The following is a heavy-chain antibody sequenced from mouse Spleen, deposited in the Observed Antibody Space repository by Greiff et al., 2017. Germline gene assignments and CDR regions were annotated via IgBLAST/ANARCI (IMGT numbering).Heavy chain of an antibody. CDR2: INPNNGGT. J-gene: IGHJ3*01. D-gene: IGHD4-1*01. CDR1: GYTFTDYY. CDR3: ARKEDWAAWFAY. Sequence: VQLQQPGPELVKPGASVKISCKASGYTFTDYYMNWVKQSHGKSLEWIGDINPNNGGTSYNQKFKGKATLTVDKSSSTAYMELRSLTSEDSAVYYCARKEDWAAWFAYWGQGTLVTVSA. V-gene: IGHV1-26*01.